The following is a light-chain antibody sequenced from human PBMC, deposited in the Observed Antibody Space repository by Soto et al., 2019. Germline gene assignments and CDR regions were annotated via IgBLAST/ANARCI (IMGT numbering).Light chain of an antibody. CDR3: QSYDSDFVV. Sequence: VTQPPSVSGAPGQRVTLSCTGNSSNLGAGYDVHWYQQRPGSAPTTVIYENNQRLSGVPDRFSGSTDGSSNSASLTISGLQTEDEADYYCQSYDSDFVVFGGGTKLTVL. V-gene: IGLV6-57*02. CDR1: SSNLGAGYD. CDR2: ENN. J-gene: IGLJ2*01.